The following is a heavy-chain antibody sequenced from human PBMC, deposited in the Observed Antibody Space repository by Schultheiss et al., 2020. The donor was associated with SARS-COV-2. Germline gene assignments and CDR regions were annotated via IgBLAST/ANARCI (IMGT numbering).Heavy chain of an antibody. J-gene: IGHJ4*02. CDR3: AGRGGWIS. CDR2: ISSSSSTI. CDR1: GFTFSSYS. D-gene: IGHD6-19*01. V-gene: IGHV3-48*01. Sequence: GGSLRLSCAASGFTFSSYSMNWVRQAPGKGLEWVSYISSSSSTIYYADSVKGRFTISRDNAKNSLYLQMNSLRAEDTAVYYCAGRGGWISWGQGTLVTVSS.